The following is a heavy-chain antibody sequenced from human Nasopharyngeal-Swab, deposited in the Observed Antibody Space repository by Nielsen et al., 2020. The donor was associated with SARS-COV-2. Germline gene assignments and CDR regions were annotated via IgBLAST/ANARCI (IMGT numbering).Heavy chain of an antibody. CDR2: IRQDGSEK. CDR1: GFTFSSYW. V-gene: IGHV3-7*04. CDR3: AREGAGGFDI. D-gene: IGHD2-15*01. Sequence: GESLKISCAASGFTFSSYWMSWVRQAPGKGLEWVANIRQDGSEKYYADSVKGRFTISRDNTENSVSLQMNSLRAGDTAVYYCAREGAGGFDIWGQGTMVAVSS. J-gene: IGHJ3*02.